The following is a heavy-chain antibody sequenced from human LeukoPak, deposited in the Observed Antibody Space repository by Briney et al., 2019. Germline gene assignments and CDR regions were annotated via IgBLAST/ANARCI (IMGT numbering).Heavy chain of an antibody. D-gene: IGHD3-22*01. CDR2: ISSSSSYI. CDR3: ARVLEYYYDSSGSAFDI. J-gene: IGHJ3*02. Sequence: GGSLRLSCAASGFTFSRYSMNWVRQAPGKGLEWVSSISSSSSYIYYADSVKGRFTISRDNAKNSLYLQMNSLRAEDTAVYYCARVLEYYYDSSGSAFDIWGQGTMVTVSS. CDR1: GFTFSRYS. V-gene: IGHV3-21*01.